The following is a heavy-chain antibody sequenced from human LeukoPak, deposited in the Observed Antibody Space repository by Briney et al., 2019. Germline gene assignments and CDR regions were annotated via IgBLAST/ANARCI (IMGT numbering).Heavy chain of an antibody. J-gene: IGHJ5*02. CDR3: ARTNPSNWFDP. CDR2: IYYSGST. V-gene: IGHV4-31*03. CDR1: GGSISSGGYY. Sequence: PSETLSLTCTVSGGSISSGGYYWSWIRQHPGKGLEWIGYIYYSGSTYYNPSLKSRVTISVDTSKNQFSLKLSSVTAADTAVYYCARTNPSNWFDPWGQETLVTVSS.